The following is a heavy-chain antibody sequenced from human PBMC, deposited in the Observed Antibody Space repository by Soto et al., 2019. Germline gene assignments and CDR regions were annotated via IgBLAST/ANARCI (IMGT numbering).Heavy chain of an antibody. V-gene: IGHV4-59*01. CDR3: ARGHGDYYFAY. J-gene: IGHJ4*02. Sequence: QVQLQESGPGLVKPSETLSLTCIVSGFSINSYYWSWIRQPPGKGLEWIGYIYNSGNTNYNPSLKSRVSMSVDTSTDQFSLKLSSVTAADTAVYYCARGHGDYYFAYWGQGTLVSVSS. D-gene: IGHD7-27*01. CDR1: GFSINSYY. CDR2: IYNSGNT.